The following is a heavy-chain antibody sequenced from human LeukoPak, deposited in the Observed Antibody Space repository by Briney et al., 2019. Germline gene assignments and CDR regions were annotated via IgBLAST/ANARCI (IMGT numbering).Heavy chain of an antibody. Sequence: PSETLSLTCTVSGGSFSSSSYYWGWIRQPPGKGLEWIGSIYYSGSTYYNPSLKSRVTISVDTSKNQFSLKLSSVTAADTAVYYCARQTASSWYVIQHWGQGTLVTVSS. J-gene: IGHJ1*01. CDR2: IYYSGST. CDR3: ARQTASSWYVIQH. D-gene: IGHD6-13*01. V-gene: IGHV4-39*01. CDR1: GGSFSSSSYY.